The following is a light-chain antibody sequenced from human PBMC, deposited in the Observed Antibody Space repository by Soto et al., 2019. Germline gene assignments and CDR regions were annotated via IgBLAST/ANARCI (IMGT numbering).Light chain of an antibody. Sequence: NFMLTQPHSVSESPGKTVTISCTRSSGSIASNYVHWYQQRPGSSPTTVIYEGNHRPSVVPDRFSGSIDSSSNSASLTISGLVTECEADYYCQSYGSSNFWVFGGGTKLTVL. J-gene: IGLJ3*02. V-gene: IGLV6-57*01. CDR1: SGSIASNY. CDR3: QSYGSSNFWV. CDR2: EGN.